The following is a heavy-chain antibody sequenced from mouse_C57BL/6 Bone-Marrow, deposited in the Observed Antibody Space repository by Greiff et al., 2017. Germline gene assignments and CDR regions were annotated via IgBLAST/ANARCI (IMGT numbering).Heavy chain of an antibody. V-gene: IGHV7-3*01. Sequence: EVKLVESGGGLVQPGGSLSLSCAASGFTFTDYYMSWVRQPPGKALEWLGFIRNKANGYTTEYSASVECRFSISSDNSQSILYLQMNARRAEDSATYYCARSLTVFDYWGQGTTLTVSS. D-gene: IGHD4-1*01. CDR2: IRNKANGYTT. J-gene: IGHJ2*01. CDR3: ARSLTVFDY. CDR1: GFTFTDYY.